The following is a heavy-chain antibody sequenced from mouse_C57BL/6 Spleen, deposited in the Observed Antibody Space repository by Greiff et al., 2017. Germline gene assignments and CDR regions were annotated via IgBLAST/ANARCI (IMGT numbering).Heavy chain of an antibody. CDR3: ARRWDYFDY. J-gene: IGHJ2*01. V-gene: IGHV1-54*01. Sequence: LEESGAELVRPGTSVKVSCKASGYAFTNYLIEWVKQRPGQGLEWIGVINPGSGGTNYNEKFKGKATLTADKSSSTAYMQLSSLTSEDSAVYFCARRWDYFDYWGQGTTLTVSS. D-gene: IGHD4-1*01. CDR2: INPGSGGT. CDR1: GYAFTNYL.